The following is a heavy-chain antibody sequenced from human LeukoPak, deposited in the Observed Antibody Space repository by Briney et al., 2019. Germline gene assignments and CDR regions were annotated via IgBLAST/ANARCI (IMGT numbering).Heavy chain of an antibody. V-gene: IGHV4-61*02. CDR2: IYTSGST. CDR3: AREVEGATSYAFDI. D-gene: IGHD1-26*01. J-gene: IGHJ3*02. Sequence: PSQTLSPTCTVSGGSISSGSYYWSWIRQPAGKGLEWIGRIYTSGSTNYNPSLKSRVTISVDTSKNQFSLKLSSVTAADTAVYYCAREVEGATSYAFDIWGQGTMVTVSS. CDR1: GGSISSGSYY.